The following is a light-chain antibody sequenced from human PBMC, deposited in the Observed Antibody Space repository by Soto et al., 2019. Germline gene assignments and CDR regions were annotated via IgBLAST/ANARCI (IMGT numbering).Light chain of an antibody. CDR2: DVS. Sequence: QSALTQPASVSGSPGQSITISCTGTSSDVGGYNYVSWYQQHPGKAPKLMIYDVSNRPSGVSNRFSGSKSGNTASLTISGLQAEDEADYYSSSYTSSSTLLSYVFGTVTKLTVL. CDR3: SSYTSSSTLLSYV. V-gene: IGLV2-14*01. J-gene: IGLJ1*01. CDR1: SSDVGGYNY.